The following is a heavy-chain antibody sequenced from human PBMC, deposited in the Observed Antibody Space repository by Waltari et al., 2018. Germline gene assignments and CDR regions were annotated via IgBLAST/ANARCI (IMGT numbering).Heavy chain of an antibody. J-gene: IGHJ3*02. CDR1: GFCVGRYY. CDR3: ARKHLVTTIIAFDI. V-gene: IGHV3-53*02. CDR2: CYSGGTT. Sequence: EVQLVETGGGLIQTGGFLRLSCSASGFCVGRYYMSWVRQAPGKGLEGVSICYSGGTTYYADSVKGRFTSSRDNSKNTVYLQMNSLRAEDTAVYYCARKHLVTTIIAFDIWGQGTMVTVSS. D-gene: IGHD5-12*01.